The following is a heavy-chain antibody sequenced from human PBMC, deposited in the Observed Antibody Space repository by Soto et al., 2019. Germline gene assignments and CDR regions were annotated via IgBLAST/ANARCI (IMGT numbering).Heavy chain of an antibody. CDR2: ISYDGTNK. V-gene: IGHV3-30*18. D-gene: IGHD2-21*02. CDR1: GFTFRNFG. J-gene: IGHJ4*02. Sequence: LRLSCAASGFTFRNFGMHWVRQAPGKGLEWVAVISYDGTNKNYADSVKGRFTISRDNSKNTLYLQINSLRDEDTAVYYCAKAVPPFVVVTASDYWGQGTLVTVSS. CDR3: AKAVPPFVVVTASDY.